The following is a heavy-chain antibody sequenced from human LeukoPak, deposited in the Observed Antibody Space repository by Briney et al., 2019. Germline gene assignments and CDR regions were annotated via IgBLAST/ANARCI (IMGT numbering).Heavy chain of an antibody. CDR2: IYYSGST. CDR1: GGSISSYY. J-gene: IGHJ5*02. Sequence: SETLSLTCTVSGGSISSYYWSWIRQPPGKGLEWIGYIYYSGSTNYNPSLKSRVTISVDTSKNQFSLKLSSVTAADTAVYYCARGGYCSSTSRPPLSRFDPWGQGTLVTVSS. CDR3: ARGGYCSSTSRPPLSRFDP. V-gene: IGHV4-59*01. D-gene: IGHD2-2*01.